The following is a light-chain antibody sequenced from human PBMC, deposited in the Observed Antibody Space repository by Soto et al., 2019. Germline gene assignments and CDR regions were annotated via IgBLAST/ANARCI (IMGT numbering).Light chain of an antibody. Sequence: EIVLTQSPGTLSLSPGERATLSCRASQSVRSSYLAWYQQPPGQAPRLLIYGTSSRAPGIPDRFSGSGSGTDFTLTISRLEPEDFAVYYCQQYGSSPIAFGQGKRLEIK. CDR3: QQYGSSPIA. CDR1: QSVRSSY. J-gene: IGKJ5*01. V-gene: IGKV3-20*01. CDR2: GTS.